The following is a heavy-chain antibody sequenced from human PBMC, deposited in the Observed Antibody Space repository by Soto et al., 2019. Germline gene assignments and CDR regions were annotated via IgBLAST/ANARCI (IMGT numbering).Heavy chain of an antibody. Sequence: QVQLVESGGGVVQPGRSLRLSCAASGFTFSSYGMHWVRQAPGKGLEWVAVISYDGSNKYYADSVKGRFTISRDNSKNTLYLQMNILSAEDTAVDYCAKFQADTALVTDYYYYGMDVWGQGTTVTVSS. CDR2: ISYDGSNK. D-gene: IGHD5-18*01. CDR3: AKFQADTALVTDYYYYGMDV. J-gene: IGHJ6*02. CDR1: GFTFSSYG. V-gene: IGHV3-30*18.